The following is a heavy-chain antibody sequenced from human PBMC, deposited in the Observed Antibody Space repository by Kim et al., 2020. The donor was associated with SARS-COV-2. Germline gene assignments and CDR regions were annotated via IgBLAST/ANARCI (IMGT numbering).Heavy chain of an antibody. Sequence: SRVTISVDTSKNQFSLKLSSVTAADTAVYYCARVRSVLRYFDWLRGTFDYWGQGTLVTVSS. J-gene: IGHJ4*02. CDR3: ARVRSVLRYFDWLRGTFDY. V-gene: IGHV4-34*01. D-gene: IGHD3-9*01.